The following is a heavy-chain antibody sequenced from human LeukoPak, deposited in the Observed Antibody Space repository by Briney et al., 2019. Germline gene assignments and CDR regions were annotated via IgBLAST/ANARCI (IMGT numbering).Heavy chain of an antibody. CDR3: ARSETDDAFDI. CDR2: ISSSSSYI. CDR1: GFTFSSYS. J-gene: IGHJ3*02. V-gene: IGHV3-21*01. Sequence: GGSLRLSCAASGFTFSSYSMNWVRQAPGKGLEWVSSISSSSSYIYYADSVKGRFTISRDNAKNSLYLQMNSLRAEDTAVYYCARSETDDAFDIWGQGTMVTVSS.